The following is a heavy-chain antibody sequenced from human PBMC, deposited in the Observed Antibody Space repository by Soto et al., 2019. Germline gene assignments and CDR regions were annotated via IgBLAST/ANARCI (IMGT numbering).Heavy chain of an antibody. Sequence: ASVKVSCKASGYTFTSYGISWVRQAPEQGLEWMGWISAYNGNTNYAQKLQGRVTMTTDTSTSTAYMELRSLRSDDTAVYYCARQYYYDSSGYVVGYYFDYWGQGTLVTVSS. V-gene: IGHV1-18*01. CDR2: ISAYNGNT. CDR1: GYTFTSYG. D-gene: IGHD3-22*01. CDR3: ARQYYYDSSGYVVGYYFDY. J-gene: IGHJ4*02.